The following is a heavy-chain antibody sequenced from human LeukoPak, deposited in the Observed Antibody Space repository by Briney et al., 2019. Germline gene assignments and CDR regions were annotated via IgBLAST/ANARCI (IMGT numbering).Heavy chain of an antibody. D-gene: IGHD2-2*02. V-gene: IGHV3-21*01. J-gene: IGHJ4*02. CDR3: ARDLSRDGYCSSTSCYIPYFDY. CDR2: ISSSSSYI. CDR1: GFTFSSYS. Sequence: GGSLRLSCAASGFTFSSYSMNWVRQAPGKGLEWVSSISSSSSYIYYADSVKGRFTISRDNAKNSLYLQMNSLRAEDTAVYYCARDLSRDGYCSSTSCYIPYFDYWGQGTLVTVSS.